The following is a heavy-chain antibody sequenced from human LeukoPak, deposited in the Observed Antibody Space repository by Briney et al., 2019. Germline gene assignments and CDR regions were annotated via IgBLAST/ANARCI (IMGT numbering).Heavy chain of an antibody. J-gene: IGHJ4*02. V-gene: IGHV3-23*01. Sequence: SGGSLRLSCAASGFTFSSYAMGWVRQAPGKGLEWVSAISGSGGSTYYADSVKGRFTISRDNSKNTLYLQMNSLRAEDTAVYYCAKLKQQLTIVDYWGQGTLVTVSS. CDR2: ISGSGGST. CDR3: AKLKQQLTIVDY. D-gene: IGHD6-13*01. CDR1: GFTFSSYA.